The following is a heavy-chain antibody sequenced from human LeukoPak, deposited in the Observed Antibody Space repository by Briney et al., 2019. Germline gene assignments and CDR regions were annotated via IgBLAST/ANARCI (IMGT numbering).Heavy chain of an antibody. V-gene: IGHV1-46*01. D-gene: IGHD6-13*01. CDR2: INPSGGST. J-gene: IGHJ4*02. CDR1: GYTFTSYY. CDR3: ARDGTAAGSD. Sequence: ASVKVSCRTSGYTFTSYYMHWVRQAPGQGLEWMGIINPSGGSTSYAQKFQGRVTMTRDTSTSTVYMELSSLRSEDTAVYYCARDGTAAGSDWGQGTMVTVSS.